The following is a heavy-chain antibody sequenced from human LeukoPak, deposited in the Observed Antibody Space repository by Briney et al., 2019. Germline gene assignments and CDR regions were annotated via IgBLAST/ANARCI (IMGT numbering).Heavy chain of an antibody. J-gene: IGHJ4*02. CDR1: GYSISSGYY. Sequence: SEALSLTCAVSGYSISSGYYWGWIRQPPGKGLEWIGSVYHSGTIHYNPSLRSRVTMSVDTSTNQSSLNLSSVTAADTAMYYCARQIQTAVTTSRFDFWGQGTLVTVSS. D-gene: IGHD4-17*01. CDR3: ARQIQTAVTTSRFDF. V-gene: IGHV4-38-2*01. CDR2: VYHSGTI.